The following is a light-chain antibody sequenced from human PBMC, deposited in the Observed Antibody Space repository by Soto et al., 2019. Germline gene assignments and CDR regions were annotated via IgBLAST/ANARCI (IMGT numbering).Light chain of an antibody. Sequence: QSALTQPASVSGSPGQSITISCTGTSSDVGAYNYVSWYQQHPGKAPKLIIYDVSDRPSGVSNRFSGSKSGNTASLTISGLQAEDEADYYCSSYTSSSTRVFGTGTKLTVL. J-gene: IGLJ1*01. V-gene: IGLV2-14*01. CDR1: SSDVGAYNY. CDR3: SSYTSSSTRV. CDR2: DVS.